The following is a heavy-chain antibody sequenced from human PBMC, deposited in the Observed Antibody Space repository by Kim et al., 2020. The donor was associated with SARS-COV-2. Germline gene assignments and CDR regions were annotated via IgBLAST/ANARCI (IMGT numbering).Heavy chain of an antibody. CDR3: AKSHEDIVVVPAAILDAFDI. Sequence: GGSLRLSCAASGFTFSSYGMHWVRQAPGKGLEWVAVISYDGSNKYYADSVKGRFTISRDNSKNTLYLQMNSLRAEDTAVYYCAKSHEDIVVVPAAILDAFDIWGQGTMVTVSS. V-gene: IGHV3-30*18. CDR2: ISYDGSNK. CDR1: GFTFSSYG. J-gene: IGHJ3*02. D-gene: IGHD2-2*02.